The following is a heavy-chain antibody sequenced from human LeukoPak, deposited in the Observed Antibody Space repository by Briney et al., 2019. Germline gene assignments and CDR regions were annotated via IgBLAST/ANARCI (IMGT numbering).Heavy chain of an antibody. V-gene: IGHV1-18*01. D-gene: IGHD3-22*01. CDR2: ISTYNDNT. CDR3: ARLVNTDSSGYFY. CDR1: GYSFTSYG. Sequence: ASVKVSCKASGYSFTSYGISWVRQAPGQGLEWMGWISTYNDNTNYAQKLQGRVTMTTDTSTSTAYMELRGLRSDDTAVYYCARLVNTDSSGYFYCGQGTLVTVSS. J-gene: IGHJ4*02.